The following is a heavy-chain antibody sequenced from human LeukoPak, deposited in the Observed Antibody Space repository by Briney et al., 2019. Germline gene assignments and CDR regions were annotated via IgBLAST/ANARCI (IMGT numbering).Heavy chain of an antibody. CDR1: GYTFTSYG. V-gene: IGHV1-18*01. CDR3: ASEIASWGAFDI. J-gene: IGHJ3*02. CDR2: ISAYNGNT. Sequence: ASVKVSCKASGYTFTSYGISWVRQAPGQGLEWMGWISAYNGNTNYAQKLQGRVTMTTDTSTSTAYMELRSLRSDDTAVYYRASEIASWGAFDIWGQGTMVTVSS. D-gene: IGHD3-16*01.